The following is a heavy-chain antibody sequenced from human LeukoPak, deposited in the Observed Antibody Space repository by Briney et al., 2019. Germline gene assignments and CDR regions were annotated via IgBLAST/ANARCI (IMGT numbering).Heavy chain of an antibody. V-gene: IGHV1-69*13. Sequence: SVKVSCKASRGTFSSYAISWVRQAPGQGLEWMGGIIPIFGTANYAQKFQGRVTITADESTSTAYMELSSLRSEDTAVYYCARDRLDYYGSGSYYNGLDYWGQGTLVTVSS. D-gene: IGHD3-10*01. CDR1: RGTFSSYA. J-gene: IGHJ4*02. CDR2: IIPIFGTA. CDR3: ARDRLDYYGSGSYYNGLDY.